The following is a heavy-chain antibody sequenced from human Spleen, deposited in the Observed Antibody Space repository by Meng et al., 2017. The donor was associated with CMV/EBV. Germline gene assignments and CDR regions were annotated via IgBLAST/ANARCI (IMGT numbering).Heavy chain of an antibody. CDR1: GFTFSSYS. J-gene: IGHJ6*02. CDR2: ISSSSSYI. V-gene: IGHV3-21*06. Sequence: GGSLRLSCAASGFTFSSYSMNWVRQAPGKGLEWVSSISSSSSYIYYADSVKGRFTISRDNAKNSLYLQMNSLRAEDTAVYYCARDDDFGTDMDVWGQGTTVTVSS. D-gene: IGHD3-16*01. CDR3: ARDDDFGTDMDV.